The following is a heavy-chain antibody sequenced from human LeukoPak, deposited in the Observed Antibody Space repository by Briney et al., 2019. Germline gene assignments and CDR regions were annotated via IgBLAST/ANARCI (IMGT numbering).Heavy chain of an antibody. CDR2: IFHTGHT. Sequence: SRTLSLTCAVSGGSISSGDYPWSWIRQPPGKGLEWIGYIFHTGHTSYNPSLKSRVTISVDMSKNQLSLKLSSVTAADTAVYYCARGFYGSGSQFDYWGQGTLVTVSS. J-gene: IGHJ4*02. D-gene: IGHD3-10*01. CDR3: ARGFYGSGSQFDY. V-gene: IGHV4-30-2*01. CDR1: GGSISSGDYP.